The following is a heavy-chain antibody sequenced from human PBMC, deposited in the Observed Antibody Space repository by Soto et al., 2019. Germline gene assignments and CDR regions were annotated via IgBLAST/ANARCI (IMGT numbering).Heavy chain of an antibody. D-gene: IGHD3-10*01. J-gene: IGHJ4*02. V-gene: IGHV4-59*12. CDR3: AAHSGSTYGPLDY. CDR1: GGSISRYY. CDR2: IYYSGST. Sequence: SETLSLTCTVSGGSISRYYWSCIRQPPGKGLEWIGYIYYSGSTNYNPSLKSRVTISVDTSKNQFSLQLSSMTAADTAVYYCAAHSGSTYGPLDYWGQGTQVTVS.